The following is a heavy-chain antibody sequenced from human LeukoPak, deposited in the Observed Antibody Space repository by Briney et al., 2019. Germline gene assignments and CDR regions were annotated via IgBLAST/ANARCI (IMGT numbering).Heavy chain of an antibody. V-gene: IGHV4-30-4*01. CDR3: GKVGGNTNS. J-gene: IGHJ4*02. D-gene: IGHD4-23*01. CDR2: IHNSRGT. Sequence: SETLSLTCTVSGASITSDIFYWNWIRQSPGKGLEWIGAIHNSRGTSYHPSLESRLTISVDPSENKFFLKMTSVTDADTATYYCGKVGGNTNSWGQGTLVTVSS. CDR1: GASITSDIFY.